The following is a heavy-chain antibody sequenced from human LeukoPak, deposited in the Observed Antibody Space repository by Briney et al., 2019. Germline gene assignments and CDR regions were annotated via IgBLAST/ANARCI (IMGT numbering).Heavy chain of an antibody. Sequence: GGSLRLSCPASGFTFSNYGMHWVRQAPGKGLEWVAVISYDGSNRYYADSVKGRFTISRDNSKNTLYLQLNSLRAEDTAVYYCARSLVVGATYPYHWGQGTLVTVSS. CDR2: ISYDGSNR. D-gene: IGHD1-26*01. CDR3: ARSLVVGATYPYH. J-gene: IGHJ5*02. V-gene: IGHV3-30*03. CDR1: GFTFSNYG.